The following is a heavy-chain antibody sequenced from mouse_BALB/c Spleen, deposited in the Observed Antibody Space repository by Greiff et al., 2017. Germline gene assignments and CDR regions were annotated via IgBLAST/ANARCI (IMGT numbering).Heavy chain of an antibody. CDR1: GFTFSSYA. CDR3: ARYYYGTPFAY. Sequence: EVMLVESGGGLVKPGGSLKLSCAASGFTFSSYAMSWVRQTPEKRLEWVASISSGGSTYYPDSVKGRFTISRDNARNILYLQMSSLRSEDTAMYYCARYYYGTPFAYWGPGTLVTVAA. V-gene: IGHV5-6-5*01. CDR2: ISSGGST. D-gene: IGHD1-1*01. J-gene: IGHJ3*01.